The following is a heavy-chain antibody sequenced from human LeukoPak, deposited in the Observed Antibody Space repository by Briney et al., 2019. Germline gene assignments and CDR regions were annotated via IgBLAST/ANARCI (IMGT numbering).Heavy chain of an antibody. D-gene: IGHD4-11*01. CDR3: ARDIGRDTITTEIEN. J-gene: IGHJ4*02. V-gene: IGHV3-30-3*01. CDR2: ISSDGNKK. Sequence: GGSLRLSCATSGFTFTTYAMQWVRQAPGKGLEWVAVISSDGNKKNYADSVKGRFTISKDSSKNTLYLQMNTLRAEDTALYYCARDIGRDTITTEIENWGQGTLVTVSS. CDR1: GFTFTTYA.